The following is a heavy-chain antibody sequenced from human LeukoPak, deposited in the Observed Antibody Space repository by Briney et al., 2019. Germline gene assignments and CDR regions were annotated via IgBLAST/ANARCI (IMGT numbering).Heavy chain of an antibody. J-gene: IGHJ6*03. CDR3: ARLYSGFYYMDV. D-gene: IGHD1-26*01. CDR2: IYYSGST. Sequence: SETLSLTCTVSGGSISSYYWSWIRQPPGKGLEWIGYIYYSGSTNYNPSLKSRVTISVDTSKNQFSLKLSSVTAADTAVYYCARLYSGFYYMDVWGKGTTVTVSS. V-gene: IGHV4-59*12. CDR1: GGSISSYY.